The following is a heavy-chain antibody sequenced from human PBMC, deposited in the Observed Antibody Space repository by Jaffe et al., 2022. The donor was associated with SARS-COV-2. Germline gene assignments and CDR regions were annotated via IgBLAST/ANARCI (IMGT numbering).Heavy chain of an antibody. V-gene: IGHV3-33*01. D-gene: IGHD3-22*01. Sequence: QVQLVESGGGVVQPGRSLRLSCAASGFTFSSYGMHWVRQAPGKGLEWVAVIWYDGSNKYYADSVKGRFTISRDNSKNTLYLQMNSLRAEDTAVYYCARDYYDSSGPGGLYYYYGMDVWGQGTTVTVSS. CDR1: GFTFSSYG. J-gene: IGHJ6*02. CDR2: IWYDGSNK. CDR3: ARDYYDSSGPGGLYYYYGMDV.